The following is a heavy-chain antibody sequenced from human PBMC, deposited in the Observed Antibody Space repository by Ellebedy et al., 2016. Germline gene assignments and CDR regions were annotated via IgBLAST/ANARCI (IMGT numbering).Heavy chain of an antibody. CDR1: GGSFSNYY. CDR3: ARGIVTPFFDS. Sequence: GSLRLSCTVSGGSFSNYYWSWIRQPAGKGLQWIGRVDSSGSTNFNPSLKSRVIMSLDTSKNQFSLRLTPLTAADTAVYYCARGIVTPFFDSWGQGTLVTVSS. V-gene: IGHV4-4*07. CDR2: VDSSGST. J-gene: IGHJ4*02. D-gene: IGHD1-26*01.